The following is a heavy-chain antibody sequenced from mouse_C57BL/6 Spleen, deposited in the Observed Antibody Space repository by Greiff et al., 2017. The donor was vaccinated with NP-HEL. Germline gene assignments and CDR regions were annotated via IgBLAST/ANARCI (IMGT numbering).Heavy chain of an antibody. J-gene: IGHJ4*01. CDR1: GFSLTSYG. V-gene: IGHV2-5*01. CDR3: AKDYTTVVATIDYAMDY. Sequence: VQLQQSGPGLVQPSQSLSITCTVSGFSLTSYGVHWVRQSPGKGLEWLGVIWRGGSTDYNAAFMSRLSITKDNSKSQVFFKMNSLQADDTAIYYCAKDYTTVVATIDYAMDYWGQGTSVTVSS. D-gene: IGHD1-1*01. CDR2: IWRGGST.